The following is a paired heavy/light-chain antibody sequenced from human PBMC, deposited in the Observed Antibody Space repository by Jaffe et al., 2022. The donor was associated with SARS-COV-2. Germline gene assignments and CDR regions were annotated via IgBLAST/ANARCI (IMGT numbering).Heavy chain of an antibody. D-gene: IGHD3-22*01. CDR2: ISGRGDNT. J-gene: IGHJ4*02. Sequence: EVQLVESGGGLVQPGGSLRLSCVASGLTFSAQAMNWVRQAPGKGLEWVSGISGRGDNTYYADSLKGRFTISRDNSKNTLYLQMNSLRAEDTAEYYCASRHDINDYYLPVFEFWGQGTLVTVSS. CDR1: GLTFSAQA. CDR3: ASRHDINDYYLPVFEF. V-gene: IGHV3-23*04.
Light chain of an antibody. Sequence: EIVLTQSPGTLSLSPGERATLSCRASQSIDSAHLAWYQQKPGQAPRLLIYGASNRATGIPDRFGGSGSGTDFTLTISRLVPGDFAVYYCQHYAKSSGRFGQGTKVEIK. CDR1: QSIDSAH. CDR2: GAS. J-gene: IGKJ1*01. CDR3: QHYAKSSGR. V-gene: IGKV3-20*01.